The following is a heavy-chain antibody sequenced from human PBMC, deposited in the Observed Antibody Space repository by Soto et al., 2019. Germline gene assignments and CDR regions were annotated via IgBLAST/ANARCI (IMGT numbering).Heavy chain of an antibody. V-gene: IGHV1-46*01. Sequence: GASVKVSCKASGYTFTGYYIHWARQAPGQGLEWMGIINPSGGGTSYAQKFQGRVTMTSDTSTSTVYMELSSLRSEDTALYYCARDSCTNGVCNWFDPWGQGTLVTVSS. CDR3: ARDSCTNGVCNWFDP. D-gene: IGHD2-8*01. CDR2: INPSGGGT. J-gene: IGHJ5*02. CDR1: GYTFTGYY.